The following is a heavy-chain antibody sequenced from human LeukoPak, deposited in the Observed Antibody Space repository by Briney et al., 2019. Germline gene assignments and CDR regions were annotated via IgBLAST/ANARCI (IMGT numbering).Heavy chain of an antibody. CDR1: GYSISSGYY. D-gene: IGHD6-25*01. J-gene: IGHJ5*02. CDR2: IYHSGST. V-gene: IGHV4-38-2*02. CDR3: ARHWHRRADWFNP. Sequence: SETLSLTCTVPGYSISSGYYWGWIRQPPGKGLEWIGSIYHSGSTYYNPSLKSRVTISVDTSKNQFSLKLSSVTAADTAVYYCARHWHRRADWFNPWGQGTLVTISS.